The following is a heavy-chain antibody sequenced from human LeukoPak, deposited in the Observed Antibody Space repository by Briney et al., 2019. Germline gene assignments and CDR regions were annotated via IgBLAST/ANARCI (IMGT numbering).Heavy chain of an antibody. CDR3: ARVNYYDSSGYSF. CDR2: ISGSGGST. Sequence: GGSLRLSCAASGFTFSSYAMSWLPQAPGKGLEWCSAISGSGGSTYYAHSVKGRVTMSRDNAKNSLYLQMNSLRAEDTAVYYCARVNYYDSSGYSFWGQGTLVTVSS. V-gene: IGHV3-23*01. J-gene: IGHJ4*02. D-gene: IGHD3-22*01. CDR1: GFTFSSYA.